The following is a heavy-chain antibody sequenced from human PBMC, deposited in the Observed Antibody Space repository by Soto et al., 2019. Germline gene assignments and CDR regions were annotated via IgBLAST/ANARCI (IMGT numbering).Heavy chain of an antibody. V-gene: IGHV4-4*07. CDR1: GGSISSYY. CDR3: ARDRVYYYGSGRADYYYYGIDV. Sequence: SETLSLTCTVSGGSISSYYWSWIRQPAGKGLEWIGRIYTSGSANYNPSLKSRVTMSVDTSKNQFSLKLSSVTAADTAVYYCARDRVYYYGSGRADYYYYGIDVWGQGTTITVSS. CDR2: IYTSGSA. D-gene: IGHD3-10*01. J-gene: IGHJ6*02.